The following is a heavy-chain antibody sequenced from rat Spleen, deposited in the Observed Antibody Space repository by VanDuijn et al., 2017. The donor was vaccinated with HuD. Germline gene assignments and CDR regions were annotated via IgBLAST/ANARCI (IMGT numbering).Heavy chain of an antibody. D-gene: IGHD1-2*01. CDR2: MWSDGDT. CDR1: GFSLTSYH. Sequence: QVQLKESGPGVVQPSQTLSLTCTVSGFSLTSYHVHWVRQPPGKGLEWMGVMWSDGDTSYNSALKSRLSISRDTSKSQVFLKMSSLQTEDTATYYCARRDSSYIYDVMDAWGQGASVTVSS. V-gene: IGHV2-32*01. J-gene: IGHJ4*01. CDR3: ARRDSSYIYDVMDA.